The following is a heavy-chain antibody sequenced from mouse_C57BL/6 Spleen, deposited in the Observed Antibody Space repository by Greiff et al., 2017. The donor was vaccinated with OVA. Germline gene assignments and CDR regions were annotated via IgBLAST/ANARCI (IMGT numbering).Heavy chain of an antibody. CDR1: GFTFSNYW. V-gene: IGHV6-3*01. CDR3: TGVLRRSY. J-gene: IGHJ2*01. D-gene: IGHD2-12*01. CDR2: IRLKSDNYAT. Sequence: EVKLMESGGGLVQPGGSMKLSCVASGFTFSNYWMNWVRQSPEKGLEWVAQIRLKSDNYATHYAESVKGRFTISRDDSKSSAYLQMNNLRAEDTGIYYCTGVLRRSYWGQGTTLTVSS.